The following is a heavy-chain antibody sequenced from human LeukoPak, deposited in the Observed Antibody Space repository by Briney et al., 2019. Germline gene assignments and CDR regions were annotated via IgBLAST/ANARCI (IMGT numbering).Heavy chain of an antibody. CDR1: GFTVSNNY. J-gene: IGHJ4*02. Sequence: GGSLRLSCGASGFTVSNNYMSWVRQAPGKGLEWVSVIYSGGSTYYADSVEGRFTISRDNSKNTLHLQMNSLRAEDTAVYYCARGTTVVNHFDYWGQGTLVTVSS. CDR2: IYSGGST. V-gene: IGHV3-53*01. D-gene: IGHD4-23*01. CDR3: ARGTTVVNHFDY.